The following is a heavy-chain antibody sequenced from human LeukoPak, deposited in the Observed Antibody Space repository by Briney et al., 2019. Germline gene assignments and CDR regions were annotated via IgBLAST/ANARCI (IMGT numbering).Heavy chain of an antibody. V-gene: IGHV3-64*01. Sequence: GGSLRLSCAASGFTFNTYAMHWVRQAPGKGLEFVSSISSSGGNTYYASSVKGRFTISRDDSKNTLYLQMGSLRPEDMAVYYCARPSGRGLYYFDYWGQGTLVTVSS. CDR3: ARPSGRGLYYFDY. CDR1: GFTFNTYA. J-gene: IGHJ4*02. CDR2: ISSSGGNT. D-gene: IGHD2-15*01.